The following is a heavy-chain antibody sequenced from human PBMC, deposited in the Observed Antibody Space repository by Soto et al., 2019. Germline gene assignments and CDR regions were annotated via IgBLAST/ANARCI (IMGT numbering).Heavy chain of an antibody. CDR2: ISYDGSNK. V-gene: IGHV3-30*18. CDR3: AKEDYYDSSGGYFDC. D-gene: IGHD3-22*01. Sequence: QVQLVESGGGVVQPGRSLRLSCAASGFTFSSYGMHWVRQAPGKGLEWVAVISYDGSNKYYADSVKGRFTISRDNSKNTLYLQMNSLRAEDTAVYYCAKEDYYDSSGGYFDCWGQGALVTVAS. CDR1: GFTFSSYG. J-gene: IGHJ4*02.